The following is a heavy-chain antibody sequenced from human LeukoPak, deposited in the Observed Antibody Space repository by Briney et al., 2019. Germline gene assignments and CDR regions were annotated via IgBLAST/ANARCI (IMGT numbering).Heavy chain of an antibody. J-gene: IGHJ4*02. CDR3: ARGEEYYYDSSGYADY. CDR2: INPSGGST. D-gene: IGHD3-22*01. Sequence: ASVKVSCKASGYTFTSYYIHWVRQAPGQGLEWMGIINPSGGSTSYAQKFQGRVTMTRDTSTSTVYMELSSLRSEGTAVYYCARGEEYYYDSSGYADYWGQGTLVTVSS. CDR1: GYTFTSYY. V-gene: IGHV1-46*03.